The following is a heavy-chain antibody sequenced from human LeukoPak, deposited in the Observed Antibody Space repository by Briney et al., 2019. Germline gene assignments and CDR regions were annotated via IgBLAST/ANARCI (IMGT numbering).Heavy chain of an antibody. D-gene: IGHD2-2*01. CDR2: ISGSGGNT. V-gene: IGHV3-23*01. J-gene: IGHJ4*02. CDR3: AEGSRGALNDYFDY. Sequence: PGGSLRLSCAAPGFTFSTYAMSWVRQAPGKGLEWVSSISGSGGNTYYADSVKGRFTISRDNSKGTLYLQMSSLRAEDTAVYYCAEGSRGALNDYFDYWGQGTLVTVSS. CDR1: GFTFSTYA.